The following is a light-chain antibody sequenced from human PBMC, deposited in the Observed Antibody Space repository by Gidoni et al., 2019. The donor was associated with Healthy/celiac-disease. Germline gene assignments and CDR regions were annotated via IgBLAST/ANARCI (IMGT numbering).Light chain of an antibody. Sequence: DIQMTQSPSTLSASVGDRVTITCRASQSISSWLAWYQQKPGKAPKLLIYDASSLESGVPSRFSGSGSGIEFTLTISSLQPDDFATYYCQQYNSYSRTFGQGTKVEIK. V-gene: IGKV1-5*01. CDR1: QSISSW. J-gene: IGKJ1*01. CDR2: DAS. CDR3: QQYNSYSRT.